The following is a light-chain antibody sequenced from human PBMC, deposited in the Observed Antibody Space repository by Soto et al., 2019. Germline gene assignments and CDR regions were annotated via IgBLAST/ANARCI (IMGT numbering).Light chain of an antibody. Sequence: DIQMTQSPSSLSASVGDRVTITCRASQDISNYLAWYQQKPGKGPDLLVYTASILQAGVPSRFSGGGSGTEFTLTISSLQPDDFATYYCQQYNTYSTFGQGTRLEIK. CDR1: QDISNY. V-gene: IGKV1-16*01. CDR2: TAS. J-gene: IGKJ5*01. CDR3: QQYNTYST.